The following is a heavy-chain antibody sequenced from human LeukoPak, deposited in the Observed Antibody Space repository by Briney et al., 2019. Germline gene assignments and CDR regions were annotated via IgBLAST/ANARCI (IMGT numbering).Heavy chain of an antibody. J-gene: IGHJ6*03. Sequence: PSETLSLTCTVSGGSISSYYWSWIRQPPGKGLEWIGYIYYSGSTNYKSSLKSRVTISVDTSKNQFSLKLSSVTAADTAVYYCARFPGSAEYRHYYYMDVWGKGTTVTVSS. D-gene: IGHD2-15*01. CDR3: ARFPGSAEYRHYYYMDV. CDR2: IYYSGST. CDR1: GGSISSYY. V-gene: IGHV4-59*01.